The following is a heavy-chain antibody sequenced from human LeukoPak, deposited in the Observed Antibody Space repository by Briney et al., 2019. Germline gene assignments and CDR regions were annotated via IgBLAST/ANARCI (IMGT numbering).Heavy chain of an antibody. J-gene: IGHJ4*02. D-gene: IGHD2-8*01. CDR2: ISNDGGGT. CDR1: GFIFNNYG. CDR3: ARGTGVYVISPFDY. V-gene: IGHV3-23*01. Sequence: PGGSLRLSCAASGFIFNNYGLVWVRQAPGKGLEWVSAISNDGGGTTYADFEKGRFSVSRDNSKNTLFLQMNSLRPEDTAVYYCARGTGVYVISPFDYWGQGALVTVSS.